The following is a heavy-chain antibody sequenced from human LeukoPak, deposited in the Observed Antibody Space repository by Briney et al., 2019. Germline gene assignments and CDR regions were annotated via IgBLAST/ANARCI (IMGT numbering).Heavy chain of an antibody. V-gene: IGHV3-33*01. Sequence: GRSLRLSCAASGFTFSSYVMHWVRQAPGKGLECVAVIWYYGSNKYYADSVKGRLHISRKNSKNTLYMQMNSMRAEDTAVYYRARGSGMEEFGELSTFDYWGQGTLVTVSS. J-gene: IGHJ4*02. CDR2: IWYYGSNK. CDR1: GFTFSSYV. CDR3: ARGSGMEEFGELSTFDY. D-gene: IGHD3-10*01.